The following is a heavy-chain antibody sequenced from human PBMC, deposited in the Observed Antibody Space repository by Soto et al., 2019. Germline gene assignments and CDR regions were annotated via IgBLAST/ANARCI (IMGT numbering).Heavy chain of an antibody. D-gene: IGHD3-3*01. Sequence: ASVKVSCKASGYTFTSYGISWVRQAPGQGLEWMGWISAYNGNTNYAQKLQGRVTMTTDTSTSTAYMELRSLRSDDTAVYYCARDRAGGSGYYLSYYYYGMDVWGQGTTVTVSS. CDR1: GYTFTSYG. CDR3: ARDRAGGSGYYLSYYYYGMDV. CDR2: ISAYNGNT. J-gene: IGHJ6*02. V-gene: IGHV1-18*01.